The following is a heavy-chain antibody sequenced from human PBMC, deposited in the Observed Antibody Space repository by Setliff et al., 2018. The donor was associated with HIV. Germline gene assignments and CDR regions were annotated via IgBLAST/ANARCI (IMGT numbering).Heavy chain of an antibody. CDR1: GGSFSGYY. J-gene: IGHJ1*01. CDR2: INHCGST. D-gene: IGHD2-15*01. V-gene: IGHV4-34*01. CDR3: ARARRAGSGPKYFQH. Sequence: PSETLSLTCAVYGGSFSGYYWNWIRQPPGKGLEWIGEINHCGSTNYNPSLKSRVTMSVDKSKNQISLRLSSVTAADTAVYYCARARRAGSGPKYFQHWGQGTLVTVSS.